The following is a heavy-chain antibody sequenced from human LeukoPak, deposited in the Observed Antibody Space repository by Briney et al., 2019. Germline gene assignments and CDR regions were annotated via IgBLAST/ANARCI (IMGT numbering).Heavy chain of an antibody. J-gene: IGHJ4*02. CDR1: GGSISSGDYY. V-gene: IGHV4-30-4*01. CDR2: IYYSGST. Sequence: SETLSLTCTVSGGSISSGDYYWSWIRQPPGKGLEWIGYIYYSGSTYYNPSLKSRVTISVDTSKNQFSLKLSSVTAADTAVYYCARRRGYCSSTSCYTDYSDYWGQGTLVTVSS. D-gene: IGHD2-2*02. CDR3: ARRRGYCSSTSCYTDYSDY.